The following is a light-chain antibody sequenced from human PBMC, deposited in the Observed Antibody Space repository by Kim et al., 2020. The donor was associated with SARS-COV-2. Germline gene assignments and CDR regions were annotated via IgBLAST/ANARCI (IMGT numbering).Light chain of an antibody. V-gene: IGLV3-9*01. CDR1: NIENKN. J-gene: IGLJ2*01. CDR2: RDK. Sequence: SYELTQPLSVSVALGQTATIPCGGNNIENKNVHWYHQRPGQAPVLVMYRDKKRPSGFPERLSGSNSGDTATLTISRVEAGDEGEYYCQVWDSRAVVFGGGTQLTVL. CDR3: QVWDSRAVV.